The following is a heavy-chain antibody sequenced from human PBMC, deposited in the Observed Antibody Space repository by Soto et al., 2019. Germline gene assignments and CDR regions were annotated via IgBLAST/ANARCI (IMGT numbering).Heavy chain of an antibody. J-gene: IGHJ3*02. D-gene: IGHD2-15*01. CDR1: GGTFSSYT. CDR2: IIPILGIA. Sequence: SVKVSCKASGGTFSSYTISWVRQAPGQGLEWMGRIIPILGIANYAQKFQGRVTITADKSTSTAYMELSSLRSEDTAVYYCARQGLFERDVVVVAVRVDAFDIWGQGTMVTVSS. V-gene: IGHV1-69*02. CDR3: ARQGLFERDVVVVAVRVDAFDI.